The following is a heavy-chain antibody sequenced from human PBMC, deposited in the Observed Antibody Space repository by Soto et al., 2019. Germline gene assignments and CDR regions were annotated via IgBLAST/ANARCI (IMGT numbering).Heavy chain of an antibody. V-gene: IGHV3-23*01. CDR1: GLTFSSYA. CDR3: TNSPTIYGDNGFDH. J-gene: IGHJ4*02. D-gene: IGHD4-17*01. CDR2: MSGNGDRT. Sequence: EVQVLESGGGLVQPGGSLRLSCVASGLTFSSYAMCWVRQAPGKGLEWVSRMSGNGDRTYYADSVKGRFTISRDNSKNTLYLQMNSLTAEDTAVYYCTNSPTIYGDNGFDHWGQGTLVTVSS.